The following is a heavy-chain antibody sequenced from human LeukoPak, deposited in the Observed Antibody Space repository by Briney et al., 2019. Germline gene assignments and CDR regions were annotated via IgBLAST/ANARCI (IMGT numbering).Heavy chain of an antibody. D-gene: IGHD4/OR15-4a*01. CDR1: GGSISSSSYY. J-gene: IGHJ3*02. CDR2: IYHSGST. Sequence: SETLSLTCTVSGGSISSSSYYWSWIRQPPGKGLEWIGYIYHSGSTYYNPSLKSRVTISVDRSKNQFSLKLSSVTAADTAVYYCARVEGDYGAFDIWGQGTMVTVSP. CDR3: ARVEGDYGAFDI. V-gene: IGHV4-30-2*01.